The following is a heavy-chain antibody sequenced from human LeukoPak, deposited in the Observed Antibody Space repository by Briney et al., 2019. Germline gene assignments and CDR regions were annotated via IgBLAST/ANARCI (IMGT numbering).Heavy chain of an antibody. D-gene: IGHD6-13*01. CDR1: GFTFSDYN. V-gene: IGHV3-48*01. CDR2: MSRSGDII. Sequence: PGGSLRLSCAASGFTFSDYNMNWVRQVPGKGLESVSYMSRSGDIIYYADSVKGRFTISRDNAKNSLYLQMNSLRAEDTAVYYCARVTGYMTEDYFDYWGQGTLITVSS. J-gene: IGHJ4*02. CDR3: ARVTGYMTEDYFDY.